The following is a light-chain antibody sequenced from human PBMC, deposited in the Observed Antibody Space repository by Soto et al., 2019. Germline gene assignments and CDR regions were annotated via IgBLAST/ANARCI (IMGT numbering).Light chain of an antibody. J-gene: IGKJ4*01. V-gene: IGKV1-39*01. CDR1: QSITTY. CDR2: GAS. Sequence: DIQMTQSPSSLSASVGDRVTITCRASQSITTYLNWYQQKPGTAPRLLIYGASSLQSGVPSTFSGSGSGTDFALTITSLRPEDFATYYCQQSYSSPRTFGGGTKVEIK. CDR3: QQSYSSPRT.